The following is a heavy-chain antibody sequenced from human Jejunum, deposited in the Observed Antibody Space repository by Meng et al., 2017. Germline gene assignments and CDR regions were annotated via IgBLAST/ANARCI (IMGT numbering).Heavy chain of an antibody. V-gene: IGHV3-7*01. CDR3: ARDDGDFSFHY. CDR2: IRKDGNEI. D-gene: IGHD4-17*01. J-gene: IGHJ4*02. Sequence: GESPKIPCAASGFTFSSYWMTWVRQAPGKGLEWVANIRKDGNEIYYVDSVKGRFTVSRDNARNALHLQMNSLRAEDTAVYYCARDDGDFSFHYWGQGSLVTVSS. CDR1: GFTFSSYW.